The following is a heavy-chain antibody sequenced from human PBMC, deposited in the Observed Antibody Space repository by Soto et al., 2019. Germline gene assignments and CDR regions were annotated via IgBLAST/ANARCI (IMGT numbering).Heavy chain of an antibody. CDR1: GFTFTSSA. D-gene: IGHD6-6*01. Sequence: GASVKVSCKASGFTFTSSAMQWVRQARGQRLEWIGRIVVGSGNTNYAQKFQERVTITRDMSTSTAYMELSSLRSEDTAVYYCAAIRQLAKNWFDPWGQGTLVTVSS. CDR2: IVVGSGNT. CDR3: AAIRQLAKNWFDP. V-gene: IGHV1-58*02. J-gene: IGHJ5*02.